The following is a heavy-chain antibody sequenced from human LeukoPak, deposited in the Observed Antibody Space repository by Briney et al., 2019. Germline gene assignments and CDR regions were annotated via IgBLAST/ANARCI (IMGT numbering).Heavy chain of an antibody. D-gene: IGHD3-10*01. CDR3: ARGTPMVRGVIILRYFDI. CDR2: INHSGST. Sequence: SETLSLTCTVSGGSIRSSSYFWGWIRQPPGKGLEWIGEINHSGSTNYNPSLKSRVTISVDTSKNQFSLKLSSVTAADTAVYYRARGTPMVRGVIILRYFDIWGRGTMVTVSS. CDR1: GGSIRSSSYF. V-gene: IGHV4-39*07. J-gene: IGHJ3*02.